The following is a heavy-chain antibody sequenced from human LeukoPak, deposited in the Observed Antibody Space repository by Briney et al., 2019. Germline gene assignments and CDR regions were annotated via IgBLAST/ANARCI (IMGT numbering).Heavy chain of an antibody. V-gene: IGHV1-69*01. D-gene: IGHD2-21*02. CDR2: IIPIFGTA. CDR3: AIAYCGGDCYTDYYYGMDV. J-gene: IGHJ6*02. CDR1: GGTFSSYA. Sequence: SVKVSCKASGGTFSSYAISWVRQAPGQGLEWMGGIIPIFGTANYAQKFQGRVTITADGSTSTAYMELSSLRSEDTAVYYCAIAYCGGDCYTDYYYGMDVWGQGTTVTVSS.